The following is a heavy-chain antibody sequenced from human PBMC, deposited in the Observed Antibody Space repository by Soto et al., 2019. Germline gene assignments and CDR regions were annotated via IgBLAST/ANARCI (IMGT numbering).Heavy chain of an antibody. D-gene: IGHD3-10*01. CDR2: ISSSGGST. J-gene: IGHJ4*02. Sequence: GGSLRLSCAASGFTFSTYAMSWVRQAPGKGLEWVSGISSSGGSTNHADSVKGRFIISRDNSKNMVYLQMNSLRAEDTAVYYCACLAWFGDPVPPFDCSGQGIVVTVSS. CDR1: GFTFSTYA. CDR3: ACLAWFGDPVPPFDC. V-gene: IGHV3-23*01.